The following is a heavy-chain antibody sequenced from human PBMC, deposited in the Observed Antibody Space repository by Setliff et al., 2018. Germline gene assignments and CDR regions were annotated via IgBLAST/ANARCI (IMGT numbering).Heavy chain of an antibody. J-gene: IGHJ3*02. CDR3: AMSYARLFYHPRDAYDI. Sequence: GASVKVSGKASGYMFKSYGITGMRQAPGQGFEWMGWISTYTDTTKSALKFQDRMHKPTDTTTSTSYLVLLSLRSDDTAVYYCAMSYARLFYHPRDAYDIWVHVTLVPVSS. CDR1: GYMFKSYG. D-gene: IGHD2-8*01. V-gene: IGHV1-18*04. CDR2: ISTYTDTT.